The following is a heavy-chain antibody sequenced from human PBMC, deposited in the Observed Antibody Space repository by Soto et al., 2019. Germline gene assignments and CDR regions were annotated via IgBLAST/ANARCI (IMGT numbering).Heavy chain of an antibody. V-gene: IGHV3-23*01. CDR2: ITGTGGNT. CDR3: ARIRGYWYGLDV. Sequence: AGGSLRLSCAGSGFTLSTYGMTWVRQAPGKGLEWVSAITGTGGNTYYVDSVKGRFTSPRDNSKNMLYLQMNSVRVEDTAVYYCARIRGYWYGLDVWGQGTTVTVSS. CDR1: GFTLSTYG. J-gene: IGHJ6*02.